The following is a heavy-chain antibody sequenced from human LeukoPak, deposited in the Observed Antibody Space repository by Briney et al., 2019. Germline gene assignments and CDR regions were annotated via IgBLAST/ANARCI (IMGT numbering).Heavy chain of an antibody. CDR3: AKWDSSGYYYGMFDY. CDR1: GFTFSSYA. D-gene: IGHD3-22*01. Sequence: GGSLRLSCAASGFTFSSYAMSWVRQAPGKGLEWVSAISGSGGSTYCADSVKGRFTISRDNSKNTLYLQMNSLRAEDTAVYYCAKWDSSGYYYGMFDYWGQGTLVTVSS. CDR2: ISGSGGST. V-gene: IGHV3-23*01. J-gene: IGHJ4*02.